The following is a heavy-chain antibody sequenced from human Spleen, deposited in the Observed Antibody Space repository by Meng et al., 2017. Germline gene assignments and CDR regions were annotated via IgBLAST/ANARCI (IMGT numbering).Heavy chain of an antibody. D-gene: IGHD3-10*01. V-gene: IGHV1-3*01. J-gene: IGHJ4*02. CDR2: INAGNGNT. CDR3: ARGSSMVRGVILGY. CDR1: GYTFTSYD. Sequence: QVHLVQSGAEVKNPGASVKVSCKASGYTFTSYDINWVRQAPGQRLEWMGWINAGNGNTKYSQKFQGRVTITRDTSASTAYMELSSLRSEDTAVYYCARGSSMVRGVILGYWGQGTLVTVSS.